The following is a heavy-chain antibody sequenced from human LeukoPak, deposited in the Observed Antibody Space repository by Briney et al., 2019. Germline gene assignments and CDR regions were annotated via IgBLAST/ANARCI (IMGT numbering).Heavy chain of an antibody. D-gene: IGHD2-2*01. CDR1: GFTFSGYR. CDR3: ARGGSSRMDY. J-gene: IGHJ4*02. Sequence: PGGSLRLSCAASGFTFSGYRMSWVRQAPGKGLEWVANIKEDGSEKNYVDSVKGRFTISRDNAKNSLYLQMNSLRAEDTAVYYCARGGSSRMDYWGQGTLVTVSS. CDR2: IKEDGSEK. V-gene: IGHV3-7*01.